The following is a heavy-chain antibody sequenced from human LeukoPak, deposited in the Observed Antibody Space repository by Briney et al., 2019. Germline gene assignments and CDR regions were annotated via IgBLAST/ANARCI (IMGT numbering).Heavy chain of an antibody. Sequence: GGSLRLSCAASGFTFDDYAMHWVRQAPGKGLEWVSLISGDGGSTYYADSVKGRFTISRDNSKNTLYLQMNSLRAEDTAVYYCPTVQAGAIPDNYWGQGTLLTVSS. CDR2: ISGDGGST. CDR3: PTVQAGAIPDNY. J-gene: IGHJ4*02. D-gene: IGHD1-26*01. CDR1: GFTFDDYA. V-gene: IGHV3-43*02.